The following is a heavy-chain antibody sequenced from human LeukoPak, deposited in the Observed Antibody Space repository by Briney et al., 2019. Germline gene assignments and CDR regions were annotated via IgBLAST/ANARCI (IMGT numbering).Heavy chain of an antibody. J-gene: IGHJ4*02. CDR1: DDSISSGGYY. Sequence: SLSLTRTVSDDSISSGGYYWRWIRHHPGKGLEWIGYIFYSGSTYYNPSLKSRVIISVDTSKNQFSLKLSSVTAADTAVYYCAREIGGGVHYFDYWGQGTLGTVSS. V-gene: IGHV4-31*03. CDR3: AREIGGGVHYFDY. D-gene: IGHD3-16*01. CDR2: IFYSGST.